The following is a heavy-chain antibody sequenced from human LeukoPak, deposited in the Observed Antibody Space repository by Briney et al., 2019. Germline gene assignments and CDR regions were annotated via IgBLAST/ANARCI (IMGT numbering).Heavy chain of an antibody. D-gene: IGHD3-22*01. CDR3: ATRTRINYSDSSGFHY. CDR1: AFTFSTYE. Sequence: GGSLRLSCAASAFTFSTYEMNWVRQAPGKGLEWVSSITFSGSTIYYADSVKGRFTISRDNAKNSLYLQMNSLRVDDTAVYYCATRTRINYSDSSGFHYWGQGTLVTVSS. V-gene: IGHV3-48*03. J-gene: IGHJ1*01. CDR2: ITFSGSTI.